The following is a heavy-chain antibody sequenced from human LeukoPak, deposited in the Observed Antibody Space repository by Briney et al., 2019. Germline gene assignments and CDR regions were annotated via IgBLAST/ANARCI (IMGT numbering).Heavy chain of an antibody. D-gene: IGHD6-19*01. V-gene: IGHV4-59*01. CDR1: GGSISSYY. J-gene: IGHJ4*02. CDR3: ARGGSSGWYEDF. CDR2: VYNSGST. Sequence: SETVSLTCTVSGGSISSYYWSWIRQPPGKELEWIGYVYNSGSTNYNPSLKSRVTISVDTSKNQFSLKLRSVTAADTAVYYCARGGSSGWYEDFWGQGTLVTVSS.